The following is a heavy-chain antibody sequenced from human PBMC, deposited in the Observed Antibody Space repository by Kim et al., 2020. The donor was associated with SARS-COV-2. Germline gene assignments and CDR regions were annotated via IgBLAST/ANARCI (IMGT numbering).Heavy chain of an antibody. V-gene: IGHV3-74*01. CDR3: ARDKFRVVRGDPYYYYYGMDV. J-gene: IGHJ6*02. Sequence: FTISRDNAKNTLYLQMNSLRAEDTAVYYCARDKFRVVRGDPYYYYYGMDVWGQGTTVTVSS. D-gene: IGHD3-10*01.